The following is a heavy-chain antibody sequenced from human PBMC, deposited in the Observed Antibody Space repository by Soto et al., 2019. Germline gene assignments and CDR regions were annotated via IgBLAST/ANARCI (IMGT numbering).Heavy chain of an antibody. CDR3: ARQLGDYGDYKLDYFDY. CDR2: IYPGDSDT. D-gene: IGHD4-17*01. J-gene: IGHJ4*02. V-gene: IGHV5-51*01. CDR1: GYSFTSYW. Sequence: GESLKISCKGSGYSFTSYWIGWVRQMPGKGLEWMGIIYPGDSDTRYSPSFQGQVTISADKSISTAYLQWSSLKASDTAMYYCARQLGDYGDYKLDYFDYWGQGTLVTVSS.